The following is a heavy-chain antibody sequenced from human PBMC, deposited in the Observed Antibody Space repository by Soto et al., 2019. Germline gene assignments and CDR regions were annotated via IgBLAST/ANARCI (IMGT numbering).Heavy chain of an antibody. D-gene: IGHD3-10*01. CDR1: GDTSTIYT. CDR2: IVPLLRIT. Sequence: QVQLVQSGAEVKKPGASLRVSCETSGDTSTIYTITWVRQAPGQGLQWMGRIVPLLRITNYAQEFQGRLTITADSSTSSAHLELASLTSEDTAVYYCATDKFGARRVGVHSWGQGTLVIVSS. V-gene: IGHV1-69*08. J-gene: IGHJ5*02. CDR3: ATDKFGARRVGVHS.